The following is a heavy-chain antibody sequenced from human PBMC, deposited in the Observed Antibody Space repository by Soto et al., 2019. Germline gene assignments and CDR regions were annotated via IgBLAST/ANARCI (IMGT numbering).Heavy chain of an antibody. Sequence: QITLKESGPTLVKPTQTLTLTCTFSGFSLSTSGVGVGWIRQPPGKALEWLALIYWDDDKRYSPSLKSRLTITKDTSKNQVVLTMTNMDPVDTATYYCARINYYYDSSGGLDYWGQGTLVTVSS. V-gene: IGHV2-5*02. CDR2: IYWDDDK. CDR1: GFSLSTSGVG. CDR3: ARINYYYDSSGGLDY. D-gene: IGHD3-22*01. J-gene: IGHJ4*02.